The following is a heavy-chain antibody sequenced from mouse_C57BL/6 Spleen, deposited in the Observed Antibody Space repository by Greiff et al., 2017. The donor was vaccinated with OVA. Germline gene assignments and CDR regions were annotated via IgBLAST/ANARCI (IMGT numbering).Heavy chain of an antibody. CDR3: ARALITSVVNYYAMDD. CDR1: GYTFTSYW. V-gene: IGHV1-69*01. Sequence: QVQLQQPGAELVMPGASVKLSCKASGYTFTSYWMHWVKQRPGQGLEWIGEIDPSDSYTNYNQKFKGKSTLTVDKSSSTAYMQLSSLTSEDSAVDYCARALITSVVNYYAMDDWGQGTSVTVAS. CDR2: IDPSDSYT. J-gene: IGHJ4*01. D-gene: IGHD1-1*01.